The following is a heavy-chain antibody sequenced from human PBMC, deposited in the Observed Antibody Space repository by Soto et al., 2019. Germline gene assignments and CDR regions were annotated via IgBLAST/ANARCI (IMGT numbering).Heavy chain of an antibody. Sequence: EVQLLESGGGLVQPGGSLRLSCAASGFTFSSYAMSWVRQAPGKGLEWVAVVTGSSDRSYYADSVKGRFTVSRDNSKNTLYLQMDSLGAEDTAVYYCQSYCSGGSCFRTNAFAFWGQGTMVTVSS. J-gene: IGHJ3*01. CDR1: GFTFSSYA. V-gene: IGHV3-23*01. D-gene: IGHD2-15*01. CDR2: VTGSSDRS. CDR3: QSYCSGGSCFRTNAFAF.